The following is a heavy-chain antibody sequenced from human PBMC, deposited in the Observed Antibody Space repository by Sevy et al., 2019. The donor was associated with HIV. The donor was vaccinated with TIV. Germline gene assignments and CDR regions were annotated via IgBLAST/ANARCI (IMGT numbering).Heavy chain of an antibody. CDR3: AREVMEANMDFFDR. CDR1: GTSMYTNNW. V-gene: IGHV4-4*02. D-gene: IGHD1-26*01. CDR2: VYHAGDV. J-gene: IGHJ5*02. Sequence: SETLSLTCAVSGTSMYTNNWWSWVRQPPGKGLEWIGQVYHAGDVNYNPSLKSRSTISVEKAKSQFSLSLSSVTAADTAVYYCAREVMEANMDFFDRWGQGILVTVSS.